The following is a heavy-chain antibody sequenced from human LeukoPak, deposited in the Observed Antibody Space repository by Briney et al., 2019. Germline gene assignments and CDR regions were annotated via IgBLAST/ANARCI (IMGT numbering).Heavy chain of an antibody. V-gene: IGHV3-74*01. CDR1: GFTFSTYW. Sequence: GGSLRLSCAASGFTFSTYWMHWVRQVPEKGLLWVSRINNDGSRTNYADSGNGRFTISRDNAKNMVYLHMDNLRVEDTAVYYCTANFNYWGQGTLVTVSS. CDR2: INNDGSRT. CDR3: TANFNY. J-gene: IGHJ4*02.